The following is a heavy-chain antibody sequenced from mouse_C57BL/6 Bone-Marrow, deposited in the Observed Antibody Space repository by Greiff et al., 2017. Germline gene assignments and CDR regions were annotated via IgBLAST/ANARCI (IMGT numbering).Heavy chain of an antibody. CDR1: GYTFTSYW. Sequence: QVQLQQPGAELVRPGSSVKLSCKASGYTFTSYWMHWVKQRPIQGLEWIGNIDPSDSETHYNQKFKDKATLTVDNSSSTAYMQLSSLTSEDSAVYYCARGYGSRRGFAYWGQGTLVTVSA. J-gene: IGHJ3*01. D-gene: IGHD1-1*01. V-gene: IGHV1-52*01. CDR2: IDPSDSET. CDR3: ARGYGSRRGFAY.